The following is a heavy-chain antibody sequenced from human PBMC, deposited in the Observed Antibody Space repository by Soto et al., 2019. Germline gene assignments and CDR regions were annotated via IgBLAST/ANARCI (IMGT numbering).Heavy chain of an antibody. Sequence: GGSLRLSCAASGFTFGGYAVSWVRQAPGKGLEWVSGISGSGVSTYYADSVKGRFTISRDNSKSTLYLQMNSLRAEDTAVYYCAKDRERIATRSIDYWGQGTLVTVSS. J-gene: IGHJ4*02. CDR3: AKDRERIATRSIDY. CDR1: GFTFGGYA. V-gene: IGHV3-23*01. D-gene: IGHD6-6*01. CDR2: ISGSGVST.